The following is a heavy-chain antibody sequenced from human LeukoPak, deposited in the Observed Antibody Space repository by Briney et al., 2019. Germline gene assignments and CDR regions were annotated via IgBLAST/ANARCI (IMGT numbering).Heavy chain of an antibody. CDR2: ISSSSSYM. V-gene: IGHV3-21*01. D-gene: IGHD2-21*02. CDR3: ARLVRAYCGGDCRDAFDY. CDR1: GFSFTTYS. Sequence: PGGSLRLSXAASGFSFTTYSMNWVRQAPGKGMEWVSSISSSSSYMYYADSVKGRFTISRDNAKNSLYLQMNSLRAEDTAVYYCARLVRAYCGGDCRDAFDYWGQGTLVTVSS. J-gene: IGHJ4*02.